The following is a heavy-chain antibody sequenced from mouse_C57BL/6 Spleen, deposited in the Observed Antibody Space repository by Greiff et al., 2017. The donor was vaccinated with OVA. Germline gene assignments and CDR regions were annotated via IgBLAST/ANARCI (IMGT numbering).Heavy chain of an antibody. CDR2: IDPNSGGT. D-gene: IGHD2-4*01. V-gene: IGHV1-72*01. CDR3: ARADYDPYYWYFDV. J-gene: IGHJ1*03. CDR1: GYTFTSYW. Sequence: QVQLQQPGAELVKPGASVKLSCTASGYTFTSYWMHWVQQRPGRGLEWIGRIDPNSGGTKYNEKFKSKATLTVDKPSSTAYMQLSSLKSEDSAVYYCARADYDPYYWYFDVWGTGTTVTVSS.